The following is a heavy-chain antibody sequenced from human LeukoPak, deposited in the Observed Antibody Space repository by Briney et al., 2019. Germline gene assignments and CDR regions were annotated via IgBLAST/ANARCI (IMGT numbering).Heavy chain of an antibody. D-gene: IGHD3-3*01. CDR2: FDVAETDT. CDR1: GYALSELS. J-gene: IGHJ4*02. Sequence: ASVKVSCKVSGYALSELSMHWVRQSPGKGLEWMGGFDVAETDTIYAQKFQGRVTMTEDTSTDTAYMELNSLSSEDTAVYYCSSTGVEEWQGLHFWGQGTLVTVSS. CDR3: SSTGVEEWQGLHF. V-gene: IGHV1-24*01.